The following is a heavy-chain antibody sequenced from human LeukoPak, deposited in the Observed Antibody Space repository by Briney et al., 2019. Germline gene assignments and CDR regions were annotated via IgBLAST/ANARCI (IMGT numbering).Heavy chain of an antibody. CDR1: GFTFSSYW. V-gene: IGHV3-74*01. J-gene: IGHJ4*02. Sequence: GGSLRLSYAASGFTFSSYWMHWVRQAPGKGLVWVSRINSDGSSTSYADSVMGRFTISRDNAKNTLYLQMNSLRAEDTAVYYCARYRSGLTRGYFDYWGQGTLVTVSS. D-gene: IGHD3-10*01. CDR3: ARYRSGLTRGYFDY. CDR2: INSDGSST.